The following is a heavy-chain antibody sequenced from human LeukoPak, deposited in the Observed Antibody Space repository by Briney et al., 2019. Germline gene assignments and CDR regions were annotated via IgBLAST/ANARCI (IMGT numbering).Heavy chain of an antibody. D-gene: IGHD3-22*01. CDR2: MNPNSGNT. Sequence: ASVKVSCKASGYTFTNYDINWVRQATGQGLEWMGWMNPNSGNTDYAQKFQGRVTMTRDMSTSTVYMELSSLRSEDTAVYYCARANPPYYYDSSGYHGGHDAFDIWGQGTMVTVSS. J-gene: IGHJ3*02. CDR1: GYTFTNYD. CDR3: ARANPPYYYDSSGYHGGHDAFDI. V-gene: IGHV1-8*01.